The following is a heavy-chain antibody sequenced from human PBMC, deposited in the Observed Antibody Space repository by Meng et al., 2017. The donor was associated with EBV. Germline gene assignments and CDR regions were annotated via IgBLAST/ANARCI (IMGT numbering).Heavy chain of an antibody. D-gene: IGHD4-17*01. CDR1: GSTSRSDA. CDR2: IISMSDAP. CDR3: ASESVRDFTPDY. Sequence: QVQLVPAGVQVKTPGSSVTLCGTTAGSTSRSDANSWRRQAPGKGVVGTGGIISMSDAPHAEQKLQGRVTITDNEYTTTNYLDLSRMSSETTAVYYCASESVRDFTPDYWGQGTLVTVSS. J-gene: IGHJ4*02. V-gene: IGHV1-69*01.